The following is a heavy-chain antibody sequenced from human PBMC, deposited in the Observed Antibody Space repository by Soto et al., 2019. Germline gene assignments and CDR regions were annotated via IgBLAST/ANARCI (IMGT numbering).Heavy chain of an antibody. D-gene: IGHD5-18*01. Sequence: GGSLRLSCAASGFTVSSNYMSWVRQAPGKGLEWVSVIYSGGSTYYADSVKGRFTISRDNSKNTLYLQMNSLRAEDTAVYYCASVRKGRVDTAMVLIYYYMDVWGKGTTVTVSS. CDR3: ASVRKGRVDTAMVLIYYYMDV. V-gene: IGHV3-66*01. CDR1: GFTVSSNY. J-gene: IGHJ6*03. CDR2: IYSGGST.